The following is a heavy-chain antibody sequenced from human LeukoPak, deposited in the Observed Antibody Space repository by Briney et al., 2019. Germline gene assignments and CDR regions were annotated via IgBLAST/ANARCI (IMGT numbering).Heavy chain of an antibody. D-gene: IGHD3-22*01. CDR1: GGSFSGYY. J-gene: IGHJ4*02. CDR3: ARGRRGRYYDSSGYHFDY. Sequence: SETLSLTCAVYGGSFSGYYWSWIRQPPGKGLEWIGEINHSGSTNCNPSLKSRVTISVDTSKNQFSLKLSSVTAADTAVYYCARGRRGRYYDSSGYHFDYWGQGTLVTVSS. CDR2: INHSGST. V-gene: IGHV4-34*01.